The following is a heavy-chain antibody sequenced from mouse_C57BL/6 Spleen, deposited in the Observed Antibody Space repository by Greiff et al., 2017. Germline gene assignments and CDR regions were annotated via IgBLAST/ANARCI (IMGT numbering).Heavy chain of an antibody. V-gene: IGHV1-64*01. Sequence: QVQLQQPGAELVKPGASVKLSCKASGYTFTSYWMHWVKPRPGQGLEWIGMFHPNSGSTNYNEKFKSKATLTVDKSSSTAYMQLSSLTSEDSAVYYCARGGLYDYGVTWFAYWGQGTLVTVSA. CDR1: GYTFTSYW. CDR3: ARGGLYDYGVTWFAY. CDR2: FHPNSGST. J-gene: IGHJ3*01. D-gene: IGHD2-4*01.